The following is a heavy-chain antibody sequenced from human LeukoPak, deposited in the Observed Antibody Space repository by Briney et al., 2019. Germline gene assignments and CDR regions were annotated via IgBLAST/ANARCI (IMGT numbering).Heavy chain of an antibody. J-gene: IGHJ4*02. D-gene: IGHD3-22*01. CDR2: IYYSGST. V-gene: IGHV4-59*08. CDR3: ARQGSGGYYYYY. CDR1: GGSISSYY. Sequence: SETLSLTCTVSGGSISSYYWSWIRQPPRKGLEWIGYIYYSGSTNYNPSLKSRVTISVDTSKNQFSLKLSSVTAADTAVYYCARQGSGGYYYYYWGQGTLVTVSS.